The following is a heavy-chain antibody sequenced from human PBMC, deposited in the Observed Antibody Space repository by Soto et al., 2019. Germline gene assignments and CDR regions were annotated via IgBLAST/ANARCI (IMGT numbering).Heavy chain of an antibody. V-gene: IGHV3-30-3*01. J-gene: IGHJ4*02. CDR3: AGSWYGGGDY. Sequence: QVQLVESGGGVVQPGRSLRLSCAASGFTFSSYAMHWVRQAPGKGLEWVAVISYDGSNKYYADSVKGRFTISRDNSKNTLYLQMNSLRAEDTAVYYGAGSWYGGGDYWGQGTLVTVSS. D-gene: IGHD6-13*01. CDR1: GFTFSSYA. CDR2: ISYDGSNK.